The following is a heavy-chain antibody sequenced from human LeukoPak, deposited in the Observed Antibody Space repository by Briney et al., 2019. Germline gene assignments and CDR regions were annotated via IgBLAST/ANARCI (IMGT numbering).Heavy chain of an antibody. CDR3: ARVRRGGDSRYFDY. J-gene: IGHJ4*02. CDR1: GFTFTDYF. Sequence: GGSLRLSCAASGFTFTDYFMSWIRQAPGKGLDWVSHISRLGDTIDYAASVKGRFTISRDNANNSLFLQMNFLRAEDTAVYFCARVRRGGDSRYFDYWGQGALVTVSS. D-gene: IGHD2-21*02. V-gene: IGHV3-11*01. CDR2: ISRLGDTI.